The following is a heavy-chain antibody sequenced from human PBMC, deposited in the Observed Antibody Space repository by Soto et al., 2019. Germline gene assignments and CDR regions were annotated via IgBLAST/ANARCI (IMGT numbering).Heavy chain of an antibody. J-gene: IGHJ6*02. V-gene: IGHV4-61*08. Sequence: ASETLSLTCTVSGGSISSGDYYWSWLRQPSGKGLEWIGYIYYSGSTNYNPSLKSRVTISVDTSKNQFSLKLSSVTAADTAVYYCARGITMVRGVIYYGMDVWGQGTTVTVSS. D-gene: IGHD3-10*01. CDR1: GGSISSGDYY. CDR2: IYYSGST. CDR3: ARGITMVRGVIYYGMDV.